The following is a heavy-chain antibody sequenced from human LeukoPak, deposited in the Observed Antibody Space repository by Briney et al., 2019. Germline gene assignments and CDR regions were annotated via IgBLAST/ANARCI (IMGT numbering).Heavy chain of an antibody. CDR1: GVTVSSNY. CDR2: IYSCGST. V-gene: IGHV3-66*03. J-gene: IGHJ6*02. CDR3: ARVAGGGDCYSGYYYYYGMDV. D-gene: IGHD2-21*02. Sequence: GGSLRLSCAASGVTVSSNYMSWVRQAPGKGLEWVSVIYSCGSTYYADSVKGRFTISRDNSKNTLYLQMNSLRAEDTAVYYCARVAGGGDCYSGYYYYYGMDVWGQGTTVTVSS.